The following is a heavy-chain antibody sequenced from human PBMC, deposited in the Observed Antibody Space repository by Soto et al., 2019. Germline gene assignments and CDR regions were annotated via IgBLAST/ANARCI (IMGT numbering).Heavy chain of an antibody. CDR3: ARGKQNALDV. V-gene: IGHV3-66*01. J-gene: IGHJ6*02. Sequence: EVQLVESGGGLVQPGGSLRLSCAVSGFTVNYNYMSWVRQAPRKGLEWVSVIYSGGTTNYADSVKGRFTISRDHSKNTLYLQMNRLRAEDTAVYYCARGKQNALDVWGQGTTVTVSS. D-gene: IGHD2-8*01. CDR1: GFTVNYNY. CDR2: IYSGGTT.